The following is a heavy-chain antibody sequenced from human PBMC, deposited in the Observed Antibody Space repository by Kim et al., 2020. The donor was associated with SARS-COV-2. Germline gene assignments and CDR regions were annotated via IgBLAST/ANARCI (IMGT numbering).Heavy chain of an antibody. J-gene: IGHJ4*02. CDR1: GFTFSSYA. CDR2: ISYDGSNK. V-gene: IGHV3-30-3*01. CDR3: ARVQKQQPLPDY. Sequence: GGSLRLSCAASGFTFSSYAMHWVRQAPGKGLEWVAVISYDGSNKYYADSVKGRFTISRDNSKNTLYLQMNSLRAEDTAVYYCARVQKQQPLPDYWGQGTLVTVSS. D-gene: IGHD6-13*01.